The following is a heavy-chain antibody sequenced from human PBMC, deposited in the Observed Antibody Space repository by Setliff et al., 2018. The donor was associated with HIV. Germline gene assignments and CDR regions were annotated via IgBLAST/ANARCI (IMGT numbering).Heavy chain of an antibody. CDR2: IKADGSEK. CDR1: GITISRSW. D-gene: IGHD6-13*01. J-gene: IGHJ5*02. CDR3: AREPSIAASDTFGWFDP. V-gene: IGHV3-7*03. Sequence: PGGSLRLSCAASGITISRSWMNWVRQAPGKGLEYVAIIKADGSEKYYVDSVKGRFTVSRDNVDNSISRQLSNLTAEDTALYYCAREPSIAASDTFGWFDPWGQGTLVTVSS.